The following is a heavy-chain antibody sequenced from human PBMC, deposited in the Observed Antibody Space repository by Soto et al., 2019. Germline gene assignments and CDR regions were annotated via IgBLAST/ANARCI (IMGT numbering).Heavy chain of an antibody. Sequence: ASVKVSCKASGYTFTSYYMHWVRQAPGQGLEWMGIINPSGGSTSYAQKFQGRVTMTRDTSTSTVYMELSSLRSEDTAVYYCAREGYCSGGSCSGLGYWGQGTLVTAPQ. D-gene: IGHD2-15*01. CDR1: GYTFTSYY. V-gene: IGHV1-46*01. J-gene: IGHJ4*02. CDR3: AREGYCSGGSCSGLGY. CDR2: INPSGGST.